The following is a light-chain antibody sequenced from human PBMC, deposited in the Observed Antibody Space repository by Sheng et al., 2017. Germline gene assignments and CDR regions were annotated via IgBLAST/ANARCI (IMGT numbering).Light chain of an antibody. CDR2: KAS. V-gene: IGKV1-5*03. Sequence: IQMTQSPSTLSASVGDRVTITCRASQNIRIWLAWYQQKPGKAPKALIYKASNLESGVPSRFSGSGSGTEFTLTISSLQPDDSATYYCQHYSNDWRFGQGTKVEIK. CDR3: QHYSNDWR. CDR1: QNIRIW. J-gene: IGKJ1*01.